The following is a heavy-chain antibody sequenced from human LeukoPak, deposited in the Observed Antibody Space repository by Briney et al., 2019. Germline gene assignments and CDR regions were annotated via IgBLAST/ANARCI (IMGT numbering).Heavy chain of an antibody. Sequence: GGSLRLSCAASGFTFSSYAMNWVRQAPGKGLKWVSGISESGAITHYADSVKGRFTISRDNSKTTVFLQMNSLRAEDTAVYYCAVSVRFERVWHYFNNWGQGTQVTVSS. CDR2: ISESGAIT. CDR1: GFTFSSYA. V-gene: IGHV3-23*01. J-gene: IGHJ4*02. CDR3: AVSVRFERVWHYFNN. D-gene: IGHD3-9*01.